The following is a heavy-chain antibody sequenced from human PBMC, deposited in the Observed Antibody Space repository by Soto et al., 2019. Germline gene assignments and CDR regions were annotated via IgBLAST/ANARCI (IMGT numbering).Heavy chain of an antibody. CDR2: ISSSSSTI. CDR3: ASSWNLVSNFDY. CDR1: GFTFSSYS. Sequence: GGSLRLSCAASGFTFSSYSMNWVRQAPGKGLEWVSYISSSSSTIYYADSVKGRFTISRDNAKNSLYLQMNSLRDEDTAVYYCASSWNLVSNFDYWGQGSLVSVSS. J-gene: IGHJ4*02. V-gene: IGHV3-48*02. D-gene: IGHD1-7*01.